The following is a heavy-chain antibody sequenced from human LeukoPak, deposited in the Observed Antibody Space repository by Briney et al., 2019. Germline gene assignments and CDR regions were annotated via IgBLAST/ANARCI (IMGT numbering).Heavy chain of an antibody. J-gene: IGHJ5*02. D-gene: IGHD4-11*01. CDR3: ARKSKGSVWFDP. V-gene: IGHV1-18*04. Sequence: ASVKVSCKASGYTFTGYYMHWVRQAPGQGLEWMGWISAYNGNTNYAQKLQGRVTMTTDTSTSTAYMELRSLRSDDTAVYYCARKSKGSVWFDPWGQGTLVTVSS. CDR1: GYTFTGYY. CDR2: ISAYNGNT.